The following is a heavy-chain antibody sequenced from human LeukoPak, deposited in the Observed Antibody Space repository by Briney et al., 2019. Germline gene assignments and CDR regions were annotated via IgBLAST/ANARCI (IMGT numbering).Heavy chain of an antibody. D-gene: IGHD2-2*01. J-gene: IGHJ4*02. Sequence: PGGSLRLSCAASGFTFSSYSMNWVRQAPGKGLEWVSSISSSSSYIYYADSVKGRFTISRDNAKNSLYLQMNSLRAEDTAVYYCARGGHIVVVPAASPVDYWGQGTLVTVSS. CDR2: ISSSSSYI. CDR3: ARGGHIVVVPAASPVDY. V-gene: IGHV3-21*01. CDR1: GFTFSSYS.